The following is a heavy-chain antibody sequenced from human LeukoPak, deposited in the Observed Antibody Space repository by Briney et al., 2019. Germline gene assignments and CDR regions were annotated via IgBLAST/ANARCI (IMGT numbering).Heavy chain of an antibody. CDR2: ISGSSSYI. V-gene: IGHV3-21*06. J-gene: IGHJ4*02. CDR1: GFTFSSYS. Sequence: GGSLRLSCTASGFTFSSYSMNWVRQAPGKGLEWVSSISGSSSYIYYADSVKGRFTISRDNAKNSLYLQMNSLTADDTAVYYCARLGRFLRVDYFDYWGQGSLVTVSS. D-gene: IGHD3-10*01. CDR3: ARLGRFLRVDYFDY.